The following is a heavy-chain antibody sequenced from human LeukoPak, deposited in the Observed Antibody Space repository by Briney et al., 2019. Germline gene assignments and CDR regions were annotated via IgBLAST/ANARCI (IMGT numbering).Heavy chain of an antibody. CDR1: GFTFSSYD. CDR2: INHRRST. V-gene: IGHV4-34*08. J-gene: IGHJ5*02. D-gene: IGHD6-6*01. CDR3: ARGRSVAAPFDP. Sequence: PGGSLRLSCAASGFTFSSYDMNWIRQPPGKGLEWIGEINHRRSTNYNPSLKSRLTISIGTSKNQISLKLSSVTAADTAVYYCARGRSVAAPFDPWGQGTLVTVSS.